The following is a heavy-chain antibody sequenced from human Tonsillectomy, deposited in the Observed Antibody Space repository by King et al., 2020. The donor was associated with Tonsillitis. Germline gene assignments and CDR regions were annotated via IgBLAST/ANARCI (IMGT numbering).Heavy chain of an antibody. CDR3: ARDRHYGSGSYYTPRAGWFDP. Sequence: QLQESGPGLVKPSQTLSLTCTVSGGSISSGGYYWSWIRQHPGKGLEWIGYIYYSGSTYYNPSLKSRVTISVDTSKNQFSLKLSSVTAADTAVYYCARDRHYGSGSYYTPRAGWFDPWGQGTLVPVSS. CDR2: IYYSGST. V-gene: IGHV4-31*03. CDR1: GGSISSGGYY. D-gene: IGHD3-10*01. J-gene: IGHJ5*02.